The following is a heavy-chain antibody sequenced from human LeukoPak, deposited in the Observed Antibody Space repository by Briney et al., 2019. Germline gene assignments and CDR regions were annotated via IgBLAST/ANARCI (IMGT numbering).Heavy chain of an antibody. CDR3: ARDRNPFDY. D-gene: IGHD1-14*01. CDR1: GGSISSYY. V-gene: IGHV4-59*01. J-gene: IGHJ4*02. CDR2: IYYSGST. Sequence: SETLSLTCTVSGGSISSYYWSWNRQPPGKGLEWIGYIYYSGSTNYNPSLKSRVTISVDTSKNQLSLKLSSVTAADTAVYYCARDRNPFDYWGQGTLVTVSS.